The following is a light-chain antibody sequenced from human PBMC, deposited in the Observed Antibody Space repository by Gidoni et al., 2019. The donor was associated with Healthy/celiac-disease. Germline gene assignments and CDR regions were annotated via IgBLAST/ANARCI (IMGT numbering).Light chain of an antibody. CDR3: QQYGSSLLT. Sequence: IVLTQSPGTLSLSPGERATLSCRASQSVSSSYLAWYQQKPGQAPRLLIYGASSRATGIPDRFSGSGCGTDFTLTISRLEPEDFAVYYCQQYGSSLLTFGGGTKVEIK. J-gene: IGKJ4*01. V-gene: IGKV3-20*01. CDR1: QSVSSSY. CDR2: GAS.